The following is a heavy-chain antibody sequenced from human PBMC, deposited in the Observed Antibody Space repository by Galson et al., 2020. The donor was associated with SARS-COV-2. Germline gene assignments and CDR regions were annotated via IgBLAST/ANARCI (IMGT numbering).Heavy chain of an antibody. CDR3: ARVPMSTGKYFYYFGMDV. CDR2: VYQNGGT. Sequence: ASETLSLTCAVSGGSISSSNWWSWVRQPPGKGLEWIGEVYQNGGTNSNPSLESRLTISVDTSKNQFSLKLSSVTVADTAVYYCARVPMSTGKYFYYFGMDVWGQGTTVTVSS. V-gene: IGHV4-4*02. D-gene: IGHD3-10*01. J-gene: IGHJ6*02. CDR1: GGSISSSNW.